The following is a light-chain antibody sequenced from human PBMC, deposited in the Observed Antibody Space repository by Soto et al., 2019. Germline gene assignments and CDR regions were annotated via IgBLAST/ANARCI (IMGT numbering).Light chain of an antibody. V-gene: IGKV3-20*01. Sequence: EIVLTQSPGTLSLSPGERATLSCRASQSVRSNSLAWYHQKPGQAPRLLISGASNRATGIPDRFSGSGSGTDFTLTISRLEPEDVLVYYCQQYGTSPLTFGQGPKVDIK. CDR3: QQYGTSPLT. CDR1: QSVRSNS. J-gene: IGKJ1*01. CDR2: GAS.